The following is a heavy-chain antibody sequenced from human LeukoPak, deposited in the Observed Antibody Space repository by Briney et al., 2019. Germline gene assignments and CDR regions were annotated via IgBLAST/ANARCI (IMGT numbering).Heavy chain of an antibody. J-gene: IGHJ4*02. V-gene: IGHV3-53*03. CDR1: GGSISSSNYY. CDR2: ILTGGDT. D-gene: IGHD3-3*01. Sequence: ETLSLTCTVSGGSISSSNYYWGWIRQPPGKGLEWVSVILTGGDTFYADSVKGRFTISRDNSRNTLYLFMDNVRAGDAAVYYCARGLVSGYFIYWGQGTLVTVSP. CDR3: ARGLVSGYFIY.